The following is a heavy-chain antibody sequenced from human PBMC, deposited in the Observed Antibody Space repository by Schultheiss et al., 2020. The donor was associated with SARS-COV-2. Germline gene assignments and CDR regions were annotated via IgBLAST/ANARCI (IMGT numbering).Heavy chain of an antibody. D-gene: IGHD6-19*01. CDR3: ARGRSGWYYFDY. CDR1: GGSFSGYY. CDR2: IYYSGST. J-gene: IGHJ4*02. V-gene: IGHV4-59*01. Sequence: SETLSLTCAVYGGSFSGYYWSWIRQPPGKGLEWIGYIYYSGSTNYNPSLKSRVTISVDTSKNQFSLKLSSVTAADTAVYYCARGRSGWYYFDYWGQGFLVTVSS.